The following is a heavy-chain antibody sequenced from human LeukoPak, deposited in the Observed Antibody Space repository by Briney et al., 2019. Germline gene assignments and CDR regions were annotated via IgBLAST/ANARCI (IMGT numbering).Heavy chain of an antibody. V-gene: IGHV3-23*01. D-gene: IGHD2-2*01. Sequence: GGSLRLSCAASGFSFRNYVMSWVRQAPGQRLEWVAAIIGSEYYGDSVSHDGTYYADSVKGRFTISRDNSKNTLFLQMNSLRAEDTAVYYCAREQFHLMPNNWFDPWGQGTRVTVSS. CDR3: AREQFHLMPNNWFDP. CDR1: GFSFRNYV. CDR2: IIGSEYYGDSVSHDGT. J-gene: IGHJ5*02.